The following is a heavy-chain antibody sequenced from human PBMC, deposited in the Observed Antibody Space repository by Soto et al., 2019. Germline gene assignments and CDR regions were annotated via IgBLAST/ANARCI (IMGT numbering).Heavy chain of an antibody. D-gene: IGHD3-3*01. CDR1: GGSFSNYS. Sequence: SETLSLTCAVYGGSFSNYSYSWIRPAPGKGLEWIGEVNHSGKTDYNPSLKSRGTISVDTSKNQFSLKLISVTAADTAVYYCAAMYYDFWSATLNSAYWGQGTPVTVSS. J-gene: IGHJ4*02. V-gene: IGHV4-34*01. CDR3: AAMYYDFWSATLNSAY. CDR2: VNHSGKT.